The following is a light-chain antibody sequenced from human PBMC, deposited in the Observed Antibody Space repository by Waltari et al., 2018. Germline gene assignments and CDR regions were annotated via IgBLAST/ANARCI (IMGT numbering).Light chain of an antibody. Sequence: DIVMTQSPDSLAVSLAERPAINCTSSQSVLYSSNNKNYLAWYQQKPGQPPKLLIYLASIRESGVPDRFSGSGSETDFTLTISSLQAEDVAVYYCQQSYSPHRTFGQGTRVEIK. CDR1: QSVLYSSNNKNY. CDR2: LAS. V-gene: IGKV4-1*01. J-gene: IGKJ1*01. CDR3: QQSYSPHRT.